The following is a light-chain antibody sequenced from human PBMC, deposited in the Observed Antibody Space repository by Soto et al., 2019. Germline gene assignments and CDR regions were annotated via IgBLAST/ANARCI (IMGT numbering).Light chain of an antibody. CDR1: QSISSY. J-gene: IGKJ1*01. Sequence: DIQMTQSPSSLSASVGDRVTITCRANQSISSYLNWYQQKPGKAPKLLIYAASSLQSGVPSRFSGSGSGTYFTLTISSLQPEDFSTYYCQQSYSTPRTFGQGTKVEIK. CDR2: AAS. CDR3: QQSYSTPRT. V-gene: IGKV1-39*01.